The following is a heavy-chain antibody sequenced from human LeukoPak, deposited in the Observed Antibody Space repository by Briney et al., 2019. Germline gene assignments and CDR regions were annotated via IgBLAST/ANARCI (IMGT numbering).Heavy chain of an antibody. CDR3: ARGIYDLEYYDSSGPSGY. CDR2: IYYSGST. Sequence: SETLSLTCTVSGGSISSYYWSWIRQPPGKGLEWIGYIYYSGSTNYNPSLKSRVTISVDTSKNQFSLKLSSVTAADTAVYYCARGIYDLEYYDSSGPSGYWGQGTLVTVSS. V-gene: IGHV4-59*01. J-gene: IGHJ4*02. CDR1: GGSISSYY. D-gene: IGHD3-22*01.